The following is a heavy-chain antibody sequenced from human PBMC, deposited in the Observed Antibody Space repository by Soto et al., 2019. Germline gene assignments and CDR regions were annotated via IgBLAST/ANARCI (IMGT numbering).Heavy chain of an antibody. J-gene: IGHJ5*02. Sequence: QVQLQESGPGLVKPSQTLSLTCNVSGGPINSPDYYWTWIRQSPGKGLEWIGYLYFNGGTQYNPSHRPPISMSLDTSKNPFSLKMRSVTGADTAVYYCARGISKYSSWYEPHTWFDAWGQGALVTVSS. CDR1: GGPINSPDYY. CDR3: ARGISKYSSWYEPHTWFDA. V-gene: IGHV4-30-4*01. D-gene: IGHD6-13*01. CDR2: LYFNGGT.